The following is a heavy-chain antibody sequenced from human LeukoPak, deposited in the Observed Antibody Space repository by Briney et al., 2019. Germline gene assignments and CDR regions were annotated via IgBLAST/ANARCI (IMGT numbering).Heavy chain of an antibody. V-gene: IGHV4-59*08. J-gene: IGHJ4*02. CDR2: VYYSGST. D-gene: IGHD6-6*01. Sequence: SETLSLTCTVSGGSISSYYWSWIRQPPGKGLEWIGYVYYSGSTNYNPSLKSRVTISVDTSKNQFSLKLSSVTAADTAVYYCARCGSSPVYFDYWGQGTLVTVSS. CDR1: GGSISSYY. CDR3: ARCGSSPVYFDY.